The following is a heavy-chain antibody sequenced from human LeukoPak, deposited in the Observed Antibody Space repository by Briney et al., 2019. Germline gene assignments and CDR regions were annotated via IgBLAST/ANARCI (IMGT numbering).Heavy chain of an antibody. J-gene: IGHJ4*02. CDR2: INPSGGST. CDR3: ARVSDYYYGSGSYYKPRRPAHDY. CDR1: GYTFTSYY. V-gene: IGHV1-46*01. D-gene: IGHD3-10*01. Sequence: ASVKVSCKASGYTFTSYYMHWVRQAPGQGLEWMGIINPSGGSTSYAQKFQGRVTMTRDTSTSTVYMELSSLRSEDTAVYYCARVSDYYYGSGSYYKPRRPAHDYWGQGTLVTVSS.